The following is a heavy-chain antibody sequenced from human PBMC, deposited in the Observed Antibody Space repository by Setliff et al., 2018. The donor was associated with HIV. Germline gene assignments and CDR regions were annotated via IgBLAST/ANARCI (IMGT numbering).Heavy chain of an antibody. CDR2: INHSGIS. V-gene: IGHV4-34*01. CDR1: GGSISSNY. CDR3: ARGQPRSAFDI. D-gene: IGHD1-1*01. Sequence: ETLSLTCTVSGGSISSNYWSWIRQPPGKGLEWIGEINHSGISNFNPSLKSRVTISLDKSKSQFSLKLSSVTAADTAVYYCARGQPRSAFDIWGQGTMVTVSS. J-gene: IGHJ3*02.